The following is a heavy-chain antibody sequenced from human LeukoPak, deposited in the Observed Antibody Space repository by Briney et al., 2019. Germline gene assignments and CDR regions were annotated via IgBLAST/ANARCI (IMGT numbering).Heavy chain of an antibody. CDR1: GFTFSSYW. Sequence: GGSLRLSCAASGFTFSSYWMSWVRQAPGKGLEWVANIKQDGSEKYYVDSVKGRFTISRDNAKNSLYLQMNSLKAEDTGVYSCARNGFSRPAPFDYWGQGTLVTVSS. D-gene: IGHD2-8*01. J-gene: IGHJ4*02. CDR2: IKQDGSEK. V-gene: IGHV3-7*05. CDR3: ARNGFSRPAPFDY.